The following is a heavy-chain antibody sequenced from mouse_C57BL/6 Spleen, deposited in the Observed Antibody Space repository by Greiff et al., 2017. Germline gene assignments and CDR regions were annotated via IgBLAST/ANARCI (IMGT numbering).Heavy chain of an antibody. CDR1: GFTFSDYG. V-gene: IGHV5-17*01. CDR3: ARRDSSGYYFDY. Sequence: EVHLVESGGGLVKPGGSLKLSCAASGFTFSDYGMHWVRQAPEKGLEWVAYISSGSSTIYYADTVKGRFTISRDNAKNTLFLQMTSLRSEDTAMYYCARRDSSGYYFDYWGQGTTLTVSS. CDR2: ISSGSSTI. J-gene: IGHJ2*01. D-gene: IGHD3-2*02.